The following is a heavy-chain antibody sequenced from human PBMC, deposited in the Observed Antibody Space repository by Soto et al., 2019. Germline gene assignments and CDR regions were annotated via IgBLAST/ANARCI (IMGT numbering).Heavy chain of an antibody. Sequence: QVQLVESGGGVVQPGRSLRLSCAASGFIFSTYGMHWVRQAPGKGLEWVAVIWHDGSNKYYAESVKGRFTISRDNSNNMLYLQMNSLRAEDTAVYYCARAVGPFDYWGQGSLVTVSS. CDR2: IWHDGSNK. CDR1: GFIFSTYG. CDR3: ARAVGPFDY. D-gene: IGHD1-26*01. V-gene: IGHV3-33*01. J-gene: IGHJ4*02.